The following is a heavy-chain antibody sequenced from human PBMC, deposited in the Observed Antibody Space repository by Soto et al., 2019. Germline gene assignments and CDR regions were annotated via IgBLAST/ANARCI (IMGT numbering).Heavy chain of an antibody. V-gene: IGHV1-69*13. CDR2: IIPIFGTA. J-gene: IGHJ4*02. CDR1: GGTFSSYA. Sequence: SVTVSCKASGGTFSSYAISWVRQAPGQGLEWMGGIIPIFGTANYAQKFQGRVTITADESTSTAYMELSSLRSEDTAVYYCATHWRIQLWSIWGQGTLVTVSS. D-gene: IGHD5-18*01. CDR3: ATHWRIQLWSI.